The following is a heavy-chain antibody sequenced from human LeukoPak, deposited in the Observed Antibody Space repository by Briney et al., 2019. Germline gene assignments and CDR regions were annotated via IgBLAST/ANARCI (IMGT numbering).Heavy chain of an antibody. D-gene: IGHD1-26*01. J-gene: IGHJ2*01. CDR2: IYYSGST. V-gene: IGHV4-59*01. Sequence: SETLSLTCTVSGGSISGYYWNWIRQPPGKGLEWIGNIYYSGSTNYNPSLKSRVTISVDTSKNQFSLKLSSLTAADTAVYYCARRGANSGSYSHFDLWGRGTLVTVSS. CDR1: GGSISGYY. CDR3: ARRGANSGSYSHFDL.